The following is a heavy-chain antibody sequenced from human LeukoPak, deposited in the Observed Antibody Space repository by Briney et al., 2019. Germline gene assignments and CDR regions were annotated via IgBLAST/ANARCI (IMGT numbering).Heavy chain of an antibody. CDR3: ARGNYYGSGSYSLDY. CDR1: GYTFTSDG. J-gene: IGHJ4*02. Sequence: ASVKVSCKASGYTFTSDGISWVRQAPGQGLEWMGWSSAYNGNTNYAQKLQGRVTMTTDTSTSTAYMELSSLRPEDTAVYYCARGNYYGSGSYSLDYWGQGTLVTVSS. D-gene: IGHD3-10*01. CDR2: SSAYNGNT. V-gene: IGHV1-18*01.